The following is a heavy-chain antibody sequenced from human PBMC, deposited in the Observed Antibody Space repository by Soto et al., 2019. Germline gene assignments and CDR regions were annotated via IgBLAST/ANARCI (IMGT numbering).Heavy chain of an antibody. D-gene: IGHD2-2*01. Sequence: LETRSVTRAVAGDSITRCYHYAWIRQPPGKGLEWVASIYHTGTTYYNPSLTSRVTISVDTSKNQFSLKLTTLRVEDTAVYYCAREDSILIPAVSGLWGQGTLVPISS. CDR2: IYHTGTT. V-gene: IGHV4-38-2*01. CDR3: AREDSILIPAVSGL. J-gene: IGHJ4*02. CDR1: GDSITRCYH.